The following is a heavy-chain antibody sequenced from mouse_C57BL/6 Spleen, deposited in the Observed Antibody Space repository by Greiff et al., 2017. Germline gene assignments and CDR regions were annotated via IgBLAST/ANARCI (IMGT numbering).Heavy chain of an antibody. V-gene: IGHV14-2*01. Sequence: VQLQQSGAELVKPGASVKLSCTASGFNFTDYYMHWVKQRPEQGLEWIGSIDPEDGETNYAPKFKGKATITADTSSSTAYMQLSSLTSEDAAVYYCARGYDGHYAMDYWGQGTSVTVAS. CDR3: ARGYDGHYAMDY. CDR2: IDPEDGET. J-gene: IGHJ4*01. CDR1: GFNFTDYY. D-gene: IGHD2-3*01.